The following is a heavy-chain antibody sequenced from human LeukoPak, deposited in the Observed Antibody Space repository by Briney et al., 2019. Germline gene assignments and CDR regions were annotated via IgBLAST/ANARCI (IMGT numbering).Heavy chain of an antibody. CDR3: ARENYYDTSD. CDR2: IFLSGST. CDR1: GGSISSYY. V-gene: IGHV4-4*07. D-gene: IGHD3-22*01. Sequence: PSETLSLTCTVSGGSISSYYWSWIRQPAGKGLEWIGRIFLSGSTNYNPSLKSRVTMSIATSKNQFSLSLRSVTAADTAVYYCARENYYDTSDWGQGTLVTVSS. J-gene: IGHJ4*02.